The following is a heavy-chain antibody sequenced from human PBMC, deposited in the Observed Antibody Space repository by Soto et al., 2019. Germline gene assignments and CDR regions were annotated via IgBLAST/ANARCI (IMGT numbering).Heavy chain of an antibody. D-gene: IGHD2-15*01. CDR1: GGSIISGGYY. J-gene: IGHJ5*02. Sequence: SETLSLTCTVSGGSIISGGYYWSWIRQHPGKGLEWIGYIYYSGSTYYNPSLKSRVTISVDTSKNQFSLKLSTVTAADTAVYYCARAYCSGGSCYLHNWFDPWGQGTQVTVSS. CDR2: IYYSGST. V-gene: IGHV4-31*03. CDR3: ARAYCSGGSCYLHNWFDP.